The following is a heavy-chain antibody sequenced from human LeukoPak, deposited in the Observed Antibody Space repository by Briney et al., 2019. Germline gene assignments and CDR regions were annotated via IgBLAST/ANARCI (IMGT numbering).Heavy chain of an antibody. CDR3: ARDAEVGTLFGVLSRYNWFDP. J-gene: IGHJ5*02. V-gene: IGHV3-7*01. CDR1: GFSFNYFW. Sequence: GRSLRLSCTASGFSFNYFWMSWVRQAPGKGLEWVANINQDGNEKYYADSVKGRFTISRDNAKKSLYLQMNSLRAEDTAVYYYARDAEVGTLFGVLSRYNWFDPWGQGALVTVSS. D-gene: IGHD3-3*01. CDR2: INQDGNEK.